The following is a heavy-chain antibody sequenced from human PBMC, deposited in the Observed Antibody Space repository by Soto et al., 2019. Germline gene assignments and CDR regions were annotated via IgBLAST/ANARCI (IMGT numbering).Heavy chain of an antibody. CDR1: GGSISSYY. CDR3: AGVNRDIVVVPAAMPNAVAYNWFDP. J-gene: IGHJ5*02. V-gene: IGHV4-59*01. CDR2: IYYSGST. Sequence: SETLSLTCTVSGGSISSYYWSWIRQPPGKGLEWIGYIYYSGSTNYNPSLKSRVTISVDTSKNQFSLKLSSVTAADTAVYYCAGVNRDIVVVPAAMPNAVAYNWFDPWGQGTLVTVSS. D-gene: IGHD2-2*01.